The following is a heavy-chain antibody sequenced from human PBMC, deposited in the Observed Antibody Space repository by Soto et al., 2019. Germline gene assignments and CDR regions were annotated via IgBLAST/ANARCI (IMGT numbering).Heavy chain of an antibody. CDR2: ISYDGSNT. V-gene: IGHV3-30-3*01. J-gene: IGHJ6*02. D-gene: IGHD3-10*02. CDR1: GFTFSRFS. CDR3: ARDHGMFLSYYYYGMDV. Sequence: QVQLVESGGGVVQPGRSLTLSCAASGFTFSRFSMHWVRQAPGKGLAWVPVISYDGSNTHYAESVKGRFNISRDDSKNTVYLQMNNLRGEDSAVYYCARDHGMFLSYYYYGMDVWGQGTTVTVSS.